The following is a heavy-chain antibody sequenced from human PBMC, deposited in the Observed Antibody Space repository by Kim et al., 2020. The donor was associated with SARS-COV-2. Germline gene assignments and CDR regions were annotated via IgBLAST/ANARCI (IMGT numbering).Heavy chain of an antibody. D-gene: IGHD7-27*01. J-gene: IGHJ6*03. CDR2: ISSGGGVT. Sequence: GGSLRLSCAVSGFNFGTFAMNWVRQAPGEGLEWVSSISSGGGVTNYADSVKGRFTISRDNSKKTLYLQMNSLGTEDTAIYYCATSTGGYPYYYYMDVWGRGTTVTVSS. V-gene: IGHV3-23*01. CDR1: GFNFGTFA. CDR3: ATSTGGYPYYYYMDV.